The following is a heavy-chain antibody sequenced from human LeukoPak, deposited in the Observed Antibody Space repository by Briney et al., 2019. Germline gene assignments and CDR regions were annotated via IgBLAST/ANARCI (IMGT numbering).Heavy chain of an antibody. Sequence: SETLSLTCAVSGYSISTGYCWGWIRQPPGKGLEWIGSIYQSGNTYYNPSLKSRVTISVDTSKNQFPLKLSSVTAADTAVYYCARLNVYYFYYMDVWGKGTTVTVSS. CDR2: IYQSGNT. J-gene: IGHJ6*03. V-gene: IGHV4-38-2*01. CDR3: ARLNVYYFYYMDV. CDR1: GYSISTGYC.